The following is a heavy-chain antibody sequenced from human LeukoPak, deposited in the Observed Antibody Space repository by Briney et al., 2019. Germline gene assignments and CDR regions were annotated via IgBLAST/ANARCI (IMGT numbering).Heavy chain of an antibody. J-gene: IGHJ5*02. CDR3: ARLLYDYGDYLTAYNWFDP. CDR2: IYHSGST. Sequence: SQTLSLTCTVSGGSISSGGYYWSWIRQPPGKGLEWIGYIYHSGSTYYNPSLKSRVTISVDTSKNQLSLKLSSVTAADTAVYYYARLLYDYGDYLTAYNWFDPWGQGTLVTVSS. V-gene: IGHV4-30-2*01. D-gene: IGHD4-17*01. CDR1: GGSISSGGYY.